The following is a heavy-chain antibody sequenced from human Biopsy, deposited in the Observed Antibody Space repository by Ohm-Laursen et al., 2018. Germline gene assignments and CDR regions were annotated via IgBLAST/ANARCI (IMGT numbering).Heavy chain of an antibody. D-gene: IGHD3-22*01. Sequence: SDTLSLTWTVSGGSISNNNYYWGWIRQPPGKGLEWIGSIFYRWSTHYKPSLKSRVNISVDTSKNQFSLKLNSVTAAGTAVYYCARDYDTSGYYYVSWGQGTLVTVSS. J-gene: IGHJ5*02. CDR1: GGSISNNNYY. V-gene: IGHV4-39*01. CDR3: ARDYDTSGYYYVS. CDR2: IFYRWST.